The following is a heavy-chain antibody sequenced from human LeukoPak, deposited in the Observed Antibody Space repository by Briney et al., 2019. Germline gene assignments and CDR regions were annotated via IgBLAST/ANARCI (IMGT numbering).Heavy chain of an antibody. CDR3: ARQGYSGHSQGAADY. D-gene: IGHD4-23*01. J-gene: IGHJ4*02. V-gene: IGHV1-18*01. CDR2: ISAYNGNT. CDR1: VYTFSIYG. Sequence: ASVRVSCKASVYTFSIYGFSWVRQAPGQGLEWMGWISAYNGNTNYAQKFQGRVTMTTDTSTSTAHMELRSLRPDDTAVYYCARQGYSGHSQGAADYWGQGTLVTVSS.